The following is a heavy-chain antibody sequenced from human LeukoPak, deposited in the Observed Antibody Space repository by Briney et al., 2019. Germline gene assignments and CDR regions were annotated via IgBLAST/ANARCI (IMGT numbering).Heavy chain of an antibody. CDR3: AKQLGYCSDGSCYFPY. V-gene: IGHV3-23*01. CDR2: ISNNGGYT. D-gene: IGHD2-15*01. J-gene: IGHJ4*02. Sequence: PGGSLRLSCAASGFTFSSSAMSWVRQAPGKGLEWVSAISNNGGYTYYAASVQGRLTISRDNSKSTLCLQMNSLRAEDTAVYYCAKQLGYCSDGSCYFPYWGQGTLVTVSS. CDR1: GFTFSSSA.